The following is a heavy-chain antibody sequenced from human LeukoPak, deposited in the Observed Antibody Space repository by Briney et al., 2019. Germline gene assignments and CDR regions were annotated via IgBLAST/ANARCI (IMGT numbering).Heavy chain of an antibody. V-gene: IGHV3-74*01. CDR3: ARDGRGPDY. J-gene: IGHJ4*01. Sequence: GGSLRLSCAASGFTLSSRWMHWLRQVPGKGLVSVSRIESDGRTAYADSVKGRFIISRDNAKNILYLQMNSLRVEDTAVYYCARDGRGPDYWGQEPWSPSPQ. CDR1: GFTLSSRW. D-gene: IGHD3/OR15-3a*01. CDR2: IESDGRT.